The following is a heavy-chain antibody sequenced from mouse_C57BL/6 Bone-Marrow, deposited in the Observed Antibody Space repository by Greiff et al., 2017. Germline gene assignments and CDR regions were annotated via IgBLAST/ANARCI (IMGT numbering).Heavy chain of an antibody. CDR2: INPDSSTI. CDR1: GVDFSRYW. CDR3: ASFYYGSSSYYFDY. J-gene: IGHJ2*01. V-gene: IGHV4-1*01. D-gene: IGHD1-1*01. Sequence: CKASGVDFSRYWMSWVRRAPGKGLEWIGEINPDSSTINYAPSLKDKFIISRDNAKNTLYLQMSKVRSEDTALYYCASFYYGSSSYYFDYWGQGTTLTVSS.